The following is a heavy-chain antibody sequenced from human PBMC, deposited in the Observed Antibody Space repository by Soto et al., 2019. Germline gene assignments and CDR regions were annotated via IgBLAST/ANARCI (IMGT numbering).Heavy chain of an antibody. CDR2: IYSSGST. D-gene: IGHD6-19*01. Sequence: SETLSLTCTVSGGSISGYYWSWIRQPPGKRLEWIGNIYSSGSTTYNPSLKNRVTMSVDTSKNQFSLVLNSVTAADTAMYYCARVYVPVGRRGWYFDYWGQGTLVTVSS. CDR1: GGSISGYY. V-gene: IGHV4-59*01. CDR3: ARVYVPVGRRGWYFDY. J-gene: IGHJ4*02.